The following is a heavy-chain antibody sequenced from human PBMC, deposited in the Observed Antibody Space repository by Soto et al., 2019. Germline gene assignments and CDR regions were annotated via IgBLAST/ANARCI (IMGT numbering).Heavy chain of an antibody. D-gene: IGHD2-21*01. CDR3: ASIVVTTRDYQFHYXXDV. CDR2: TIPVLGVT. CDR1: GDTFSNYV. J-gene: IGHJ6*01. V-gene: IGHV1-69*04. Sequence: QVQLVQSGAEVKKPGSSVKVSCKVSGDTFSNYVISWVRQAPGQGLEWMGRTIPVLGVTSYAQKFQGRVTIVADESTSTVYMDLTSLRSEDTAVYYCASIVVTTRDYQFHYXXDVXGXGXXVTXXX.